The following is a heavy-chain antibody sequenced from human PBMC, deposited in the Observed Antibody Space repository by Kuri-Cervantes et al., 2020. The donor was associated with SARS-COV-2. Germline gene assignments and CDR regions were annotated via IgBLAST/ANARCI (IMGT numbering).Heavy chain of an antibody. CDR1: GGSISSYY. D-gene: IGHD1-26*01. Sequence: ESLKISCTVSGGSISSYYWSWIRQPPGNGLEWIGSVYHSGETYYNPSLNRRVSISIDASKNQFSLKLTSVTAADTAVYYCARDLQKWEQPEYWGQGALVTVSS. CDR2: VYHSGET. CDR3: ARDLQKWEQPEY. J-gene: IGHJ4*02. V-gene: IGHV4-59*12.